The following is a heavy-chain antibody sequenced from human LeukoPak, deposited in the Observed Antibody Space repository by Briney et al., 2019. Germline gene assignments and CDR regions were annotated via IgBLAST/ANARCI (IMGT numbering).Heavy chain of an antibody. V-gene: IGHV3-30-3*01. Sequence: GGSLRLSCAASGFTFSSYAMHWVRQAPGKGLEWVAVISYDGSNKYYADSVKGRFTISRDNSKTTLYLQMNSLRAEDTAVYYCARDPSGTALFDYWGQGTLVTVSS. CDR3: ARDPSGTALFDY. J-gene: IGHJ4*02. D-gene: IGHD1-1*01. CDR1: GFTFSSYA. CDR2: ISYDGSNK.